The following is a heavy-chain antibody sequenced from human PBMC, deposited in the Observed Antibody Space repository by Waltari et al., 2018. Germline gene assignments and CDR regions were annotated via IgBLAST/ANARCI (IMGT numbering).Heavy chain of an antibody. V-gene: IGHV4-59*01. CDR2: IYYSGST. CDR3: ARLAVAAIDY. J-gene: IGHJ4*02. D-gene: IGHD6-19*01. CDR1: GGSISSYH. Sequence: QVQLQESGPGLVKPSETLSLTCTVSGGSISSYHWSWIRQPPGKGLEWIGYIYYSGSTNYNPSLKSRVTISVDTSKNQFSLKLSSVTAADTAVYYCARLAVAAIDYWGQGTLVTVSS.